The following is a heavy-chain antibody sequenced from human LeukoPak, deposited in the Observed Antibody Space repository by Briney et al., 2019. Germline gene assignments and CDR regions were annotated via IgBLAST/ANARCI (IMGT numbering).Heavy chain of an antibody. V-gene: IGHV1-8*01. D-gene: IGHD3/OR15-3a*01. CDR1: GYTFTSYD. CDR2: MNPNSGNT. Sequence: GASVKVSCKASGYTFTSYDINWVRQATGQGLEWMGWMNPNSGNTGYAQSFQGRVTMTRNTSISTAYMELSSLRSEDTAVYYCARAAHWTTILGYWGQGTLVTASS. J-gene: IGHJ4*02. CDR3: ARAAHWTTILGY.